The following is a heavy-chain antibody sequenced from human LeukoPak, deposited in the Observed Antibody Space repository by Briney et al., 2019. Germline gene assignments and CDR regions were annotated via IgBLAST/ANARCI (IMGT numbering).Heavy chain of an antibody. CDR2: INPSAGST. CDR1: GYTFTRHY. J-gene: IGHJ4*02. V-gene: IGHV1-46*01. CDR3: AAPGASGFVGNFWSGPLDF. D-gene: IGHD3-3*01. Sequence: ASVKVSCRASGYTFTRHYMHWVRQAPGQGLEWMGIINPSAGSTNYPQKFQGRVTMTRDTSTSTVYMELSSLRSEDTAVYYCAAPGASGFVGNFWSGPLDFWGQGTLVTVSS.